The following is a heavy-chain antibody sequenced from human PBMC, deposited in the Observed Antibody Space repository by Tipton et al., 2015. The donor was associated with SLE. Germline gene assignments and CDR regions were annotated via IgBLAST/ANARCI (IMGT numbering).Heavy chain of an antibody. CDR3: ARYGDDYGDNAHALET. Sequence: TLSLTCNVSADSISNYYWNWIRQSPGKGLEWIGYIYSTGNTNYNPSLASRVTISLDTAKNQFSLRLSSVTAADTAVYYCARYGDDYGDNAHALETWGQGTLVIVSA. CDR1: ADSISNYY. J-gene: IGHJ3*02. D-gene: IGHD4-17*01. CDR2: IYSTGNT. V-gene: IGHV4-4*08.